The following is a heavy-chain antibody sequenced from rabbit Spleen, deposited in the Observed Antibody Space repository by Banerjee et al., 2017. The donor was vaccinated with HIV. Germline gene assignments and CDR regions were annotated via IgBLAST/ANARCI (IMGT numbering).Heavy chain of an antibody. CDR1: GFSFSSAYD. CDR2: IDTGSSGFT. V-gene: IGHV1S45*01. J-gene: IGHJ4*01. CDR3: VREAGYGGYGDANL. Sequence: QEQVVESGGGLVQPEGSLTLTCTASGFSFSSAYDMCWVRQAPGKGLEWIACIDTGSSGFTYFASWAKGRFTISSHNAQNTLYLQLDSLTAADTATYFCVREAGYGGYGDANLWGPGTLVTVS. D-gene: IGHD6-1*01.